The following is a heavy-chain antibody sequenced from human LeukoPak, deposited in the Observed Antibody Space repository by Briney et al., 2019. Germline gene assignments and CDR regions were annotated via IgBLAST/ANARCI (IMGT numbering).Heavy chain of an antibody. CDR1: GFTFSSYW. CDR2: IKQDGSEK. V-gene: IGHV3-7*01. D-gene: IGHD2-2*02. J-gene: IGHJ6*02. CDR3: ARDAAYIVVVPAAIDYYYGMDV. Sequence: PGGSLRLSCAASGFTFSSYWMSWVRQAPVKGLEWVANIKQDGSEKYYVDSVKGRFTISRDNAKNSLYLQMNSLRAEDTAVYYCARDAAYIVVVPAAIDYYYGMDVWGQGTTVTVSS.